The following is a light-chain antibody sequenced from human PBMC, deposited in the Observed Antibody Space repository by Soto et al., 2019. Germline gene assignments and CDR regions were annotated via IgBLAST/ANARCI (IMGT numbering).Light chain of an antibody. CDR2: GAS. V-gene: IGKV3-15*01. CDR3: HQYNDWPRFT. Sequence: EIVMTQSPATLSVSPGERATLSCRASQSVSTDLAWYQQKPGQAPRRLIYGASTRATGIPARFSGRGSGTEVTLTINSLQSEDLAIYYCHQYNDWPRFTFGPGTKVEIK. J-gene: IGKJ3*01. CDR1: QSVSTD.